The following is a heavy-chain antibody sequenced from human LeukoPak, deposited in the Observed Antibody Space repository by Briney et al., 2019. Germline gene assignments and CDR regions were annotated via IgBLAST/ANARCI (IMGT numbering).Heavy chain of an antibody. V-gene: IGHV3-33*01. CDR1: GFTFSSYG. J-gene: IGHJ6*02. CDR3: ARDMHYYYGMDV. D-gene: IGHD2-2*01. CDR2: IWYDGSNK. Sequence: GGSLRLSCAASGFTFSSYGMHWVRQAPGKGLEWVAVIWYDGSNKYYADSVKGRFTISRDNSKNTLYLQMNSLRAEDTAVYYCARDMHYYYGMDVWGQGTTVTVSS.